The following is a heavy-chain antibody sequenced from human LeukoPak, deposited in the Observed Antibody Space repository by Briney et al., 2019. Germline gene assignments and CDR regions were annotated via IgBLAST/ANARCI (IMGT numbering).Heavy chain of an antibody. CDR2: INPNSGGT. D-gene: IGHD6-13*01. Sequence: ASVKVSCKASGYTFTSYDINWVRQATGQGLEWMGWINPNSGGTTYAQKFQGRVTMTRDTSISTAYMELSRLRSDDTAVYYCARDRGAGYSDYWGQGTLVTVSS. V-gene: IGHV1-2*02. CDR3: ARDRGAGYSDY. J-gene: IGHJ4*02. CDR1: GYTFTSYD.